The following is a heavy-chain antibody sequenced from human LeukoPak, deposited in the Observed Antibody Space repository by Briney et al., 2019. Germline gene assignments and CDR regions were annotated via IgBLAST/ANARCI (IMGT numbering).Heavy chain of an antibody. CDR2: ISSSSSYI. Sequence: GGSLRLSCAASGFNVSSNYMSWVRQAPGKGLEWVSSISSSSSYIYYADSVKGRFTISRDNAKNSLYLQMNSLRAEDTAVYYCARDPDQDPYNWFDPWGQGTLVTVSS. V-gene: IGHV3-21*01. D-gene: IGHD2-15*01. J-gene: IGHJ5*02. CDR3: ARDPDQDPYNWFDP. CDR1: GFNVSSNY.